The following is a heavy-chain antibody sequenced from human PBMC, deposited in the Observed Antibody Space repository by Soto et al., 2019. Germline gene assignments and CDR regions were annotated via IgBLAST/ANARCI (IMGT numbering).Heavy chain of an antibody. J-gene: IGHJ5*02. V-gene: IGHV3-23*01. Sequence: GGSLRLTCAASGFTFSSYNLNWVRQAPGQGLEWVSTITGSGVSTYYADSVKGRFTISRDNSKSTVYLELNNLSAEDTAVYHCAKNQGVELVPLATVDWFDPWGQGSVVTAPQ. D-gene: IGHD1-26*01. CDR1: GFTFSSYN. CDR3: AKNQGVELVPLATVDWFDP. CDR2: ITGSGVST.